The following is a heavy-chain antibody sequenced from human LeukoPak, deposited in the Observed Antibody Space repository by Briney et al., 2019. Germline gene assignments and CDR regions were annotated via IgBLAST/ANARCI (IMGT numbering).Heavy chain of an antibody. V-gene: IGHV1-69*13. Sequence: SVKVSCKASGGTFSSYAISWVRQAPGQGLEWMGGIIPIFGTANYAQKFQGRVTITAVESTSTAYMELSSLRSKDTAVYYCASTSGYPTGWFDPWGQGTLVTVSS. J-gene: IGHJ5*02. D-gene: IGHD3-22*01. CDR1: GGTFSSYA. CDR2: IIPIFGTA. CDR3: ASTSGYPTGWFDP.